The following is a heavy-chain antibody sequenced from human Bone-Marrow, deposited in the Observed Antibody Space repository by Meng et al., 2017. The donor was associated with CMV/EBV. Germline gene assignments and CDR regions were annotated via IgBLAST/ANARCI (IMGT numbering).Heavy chain of an antibody. V-gene: IGHV4-59*01. D-gene: IGHD1-7*01. CDR2: NYYSGST. CDR3: ARLKLSAYYYYGMDV. CDR1: GGSISSYY. Sequence: SETLSLTCTVSGGSISSYYWSWIRQPPGKGLEWIGYNYYSGSTNYNPSLKSRVTISVDTSKNQFSLKLSSVAAADTAVYYCARLKLSAYYYYGMDVWGQGTTVTVSS. J-gene: IGHJ6*02.